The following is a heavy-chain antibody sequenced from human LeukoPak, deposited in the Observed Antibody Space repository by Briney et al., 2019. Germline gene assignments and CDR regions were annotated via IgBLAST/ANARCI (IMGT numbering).Heavy chain of an antibody. J-gene: IGHJ4*02. CDR2: LYNAGTT. CDR3: ASLKGLFDYFDY. Sequence: KTGGSLRLSCVASGVIVSNNYMSWVRQAPGKGLEWVSVLYNAGTTYYADSVKGRFTISRDNSKNTLYLQMYSLRAEDTAVYYCASLKGLFDYFDYWGQGILVTVYS. D-gene: IGHD3-22*01. CDR1: GVIVSNNY. V-gene: IGHV3-53*01.